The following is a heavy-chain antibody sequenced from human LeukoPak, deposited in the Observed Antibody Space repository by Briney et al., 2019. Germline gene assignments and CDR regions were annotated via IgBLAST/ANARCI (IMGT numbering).Heavy chain of an antibody. V-gene: IGHV4-59*01. CDR1: GGSISSYY. D-gene: IGHD6-6*01. CDR3: ARLVAARPTNWFDP. CDR2: IYYSGST. Sequence: SETLSLTCTVSGGSISSYYWSWIRQPPGKGLEWIGYIYYSGSTNYNPSLKSRVTISVDTSKNQFSLKLSSVTAADTAVYYCARLVAARPTNWFDPWAREPWSPSPQ. J-gene: IGHJ5*02.